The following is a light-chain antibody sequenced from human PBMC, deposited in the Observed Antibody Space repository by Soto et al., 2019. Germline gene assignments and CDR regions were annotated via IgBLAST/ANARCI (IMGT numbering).Light chain of an antibody. J-gene: IGLJ1*01. Sequence: QPVLTQPPSVSGAPGQRVTVSCTGSSSNIGAGYDVHWYQQLPGTAPKLLIYADINRPSGVPDRFSGSKSGTSASLAITGLQADDEADYYCQSYDSTLSAYVFGPGTKLTVL. V-gene: IGLV1-40*01. CDR1: SSNIGAGYD. CDR3: QSYDSTLSAYV. CDR2: ADI.